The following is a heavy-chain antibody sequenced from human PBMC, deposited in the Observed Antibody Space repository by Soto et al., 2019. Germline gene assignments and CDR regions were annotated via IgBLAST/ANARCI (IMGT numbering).Heavy chain of an antibody. V-gene: IGHV1-69*06. Sequence: QMQLVQSGSEVKKPGSSVKVSCKTSGGTFSDFAINWVRQGAGQGLEWMGVITPMFVPANYAQKFQGRLTIHAEKSTATVYKEMGSLTSEDTAVYYCARGDYAWGSDRLQVGFEPWRQGTLVSVSS. J-gene: IGHJ5*02. CDR3: ARGDYAWGSDRLQVGFEP. D-gene: IGHD3-16*02. CDR1: GGTFSDFA. CDR2: ITPMFVPA.